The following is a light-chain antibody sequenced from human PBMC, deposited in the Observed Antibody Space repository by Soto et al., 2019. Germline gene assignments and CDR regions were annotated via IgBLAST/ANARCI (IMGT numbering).Light chain of an antibody. J-gene: IGLJ1*01. Sequence: QSVLTQPASVSGSPGQSIAISCTGTSSDVGGYNYVSWYQQHPGKAPKLLLSEVSNRPSGVSDRFSGSKSGNTASLTISGLQTQDETDYYYSSFTSAYSFVFGTGTKVNVL. V-gene: IGLV2-14*01. CDR2: EVS. CDR3: SSFTSAYSFV. CDR1: SSDVGGYNY.